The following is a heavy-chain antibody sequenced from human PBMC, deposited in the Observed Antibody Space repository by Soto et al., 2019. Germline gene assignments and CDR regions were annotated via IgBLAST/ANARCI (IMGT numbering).Heavy chain of an antibody. Sequence: GGSLRLSCAASGFTFSSYAMSWVRQAPGKGLEWVSAISGSGGSTYYADSVKGRFTISRDNSKNTLYLQMNSLRAEDTAVYYCAKADFWSGFAPSPWAYFDYWGQGTLVTAPQ. CDR3: AKADFWSGFAPSPWAYFDY. J-gene: IGHJ4*02. D-gene: IGHD3-3*01. CDR2: ISGSGGST. V-gene: IGHV3-23*01. CDR1: GFTFSSYA.